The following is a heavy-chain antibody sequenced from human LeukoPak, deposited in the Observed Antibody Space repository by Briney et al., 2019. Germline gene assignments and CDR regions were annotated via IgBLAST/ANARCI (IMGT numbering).Heavy chain of an antibody. CDR2: IIPIFGTA. D-gene: IGHD6-19*01. CDR3: ARSATKLEYSSGGTDTLDFDY. CDR1: GGTFSSYA. J-gene: IGHJ4*02. Sequence: SVKVSCKASGGTFSSYAISWVRQAPGQGLEWMGGIIPIFGTANYAQKFRGRVTITTDESTSTAYMELSSLRSEDTAVYYCARSATKLEYSSGGTDTLDFDYWGQGTLVTVSS. V-gene: IGHV1-69*05.